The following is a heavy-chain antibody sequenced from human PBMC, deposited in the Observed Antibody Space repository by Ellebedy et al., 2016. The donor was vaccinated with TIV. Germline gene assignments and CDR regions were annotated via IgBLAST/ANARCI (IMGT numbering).Heavy chain of an antibody. D-gene: IGHD4-23*01. J-gene: IGHJ5*02. CDR3: ARDGGNGYH. CDR1: GGSFSGYF. Sequence: SETLSLTXAVYGGSFSGYFWTWIRQPPGKGLEWIGEINNSGSTNYNPSLKSRVTISVDTSKSQFSLKMSSVTAADTAVYYCARDGGNGYHWGQGTLVTVSS. V-gene: IGHV4-34*01. CDR2: INNSGST.